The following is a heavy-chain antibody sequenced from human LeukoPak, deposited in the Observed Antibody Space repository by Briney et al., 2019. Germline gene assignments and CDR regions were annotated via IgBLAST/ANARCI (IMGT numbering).Heavy chain of an antibody. D-gene: IGHD3-22*01. CDR3: ARDVQLPTSTTMIVVVEAFDI. V-gene: IGHV1-18*01. CDR2: ISAYNGNT. J-gene: IGHJ3*02. CDR1: GYTFTSYG. Sequence: GASVKVSCKASGYTFTSYGISWVRQAPGQGLEWMGWISAYNGNTNYAQKLQGRVTMTTDTSTSTAYMELRSLRSDDTAVYYCARDVQLPTSTTMIVVVEAFDIRGQGTMITVSS.